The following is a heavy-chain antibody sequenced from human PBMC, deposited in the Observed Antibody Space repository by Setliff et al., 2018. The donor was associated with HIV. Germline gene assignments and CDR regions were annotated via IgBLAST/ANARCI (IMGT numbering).Heavy chain of an antibody. V-gene: IGHV4-38-2*01. D-gene: IGHD1-1*01. CDR3: ATVDGTRYLDY. J-gene: IGHJ4*02. Sequence: SETLSLTCAVSGYSIRSGYHWGWIRQSPGKGLEWIGTMFRTGTSYYNPSLTSRVTISQDTSKNQFSLELTSVTAADTAVYYCATVDGTRYLDYWGQGKLVTVS. CDR2: MFRTGTS. CDR1: GYSIRSGYH.